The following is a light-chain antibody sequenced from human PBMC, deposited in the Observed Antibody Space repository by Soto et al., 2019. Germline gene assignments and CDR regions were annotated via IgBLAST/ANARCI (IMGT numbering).Light chain of an antibody. CDR2: SAS. V-gene: IGKV1D-12*01. CDR1: QGISRY. J-gene: IGKJ4*01. CDR3: HQASSLPLT. Sequence: DIQMTQSPSSVSASVGDSVTITCRASQGISRYLTWYQQKPGKAPKLLIFSASTLQTGVPSRFSGSGSGTDFTLPISSLLPDDLATCCCHQASSLPLTFGGGAKVEIK.